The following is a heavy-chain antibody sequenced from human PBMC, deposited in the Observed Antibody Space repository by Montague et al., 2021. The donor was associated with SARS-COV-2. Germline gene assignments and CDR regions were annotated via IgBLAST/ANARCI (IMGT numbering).Heavy chain of an antibody. V-gene: IGHV4-34*01. CDR1: GGSFSGYY. J-gene: IGHJ6*02. CDR2: INHSGST. CDR3: ARRGYSYYYYGMDV. Sequence: SDTLSLTCAVYGGSFSGYYWSWIRQPPGKGLEWIGEINHSGSTNYNPSLKSRVTISVDTSKNQFSLKLSSATAADTAVYYCARRGYSYYYYGMDVWGQGTTVAVSS. D-gene: IGHD5-24*01.